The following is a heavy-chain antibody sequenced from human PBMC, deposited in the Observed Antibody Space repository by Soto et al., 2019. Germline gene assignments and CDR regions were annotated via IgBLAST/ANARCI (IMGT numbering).Heavy chain of an antibody. CDR3: ARGVAARPNWFDP. J-gene: IGHJ5*02. Sequence: QVQLQESGPGLVKPSQTLSLTCTVSGGSISSGDYYWSWIRQPPWKGLEWIGYIYYSGSTYYNPSLKSRVTISVDTSKNQFSLKLSSVTAADTAVYYCARGVAARPNWFDPWGQGTLVTVSS. CDR2: IYYSGST. D-gene: IGHD6-6*01. CDR1: GGSISSGDYY. V-gene: IGHV4-30-4*01.